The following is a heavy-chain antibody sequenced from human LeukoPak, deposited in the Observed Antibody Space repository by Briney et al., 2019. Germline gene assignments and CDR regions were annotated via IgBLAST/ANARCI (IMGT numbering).Heavy chain of an antibody. CDR2: KKQDGREK. CDR1: GFTFSSYW. Sequence: GRSLRLSCAASGFTFSSYWMSWVRQARGKGLEWVANKKQDGREKYYVDSVKGRFTISRDNAKNSLYLQMNSLRAEDTAVYYCARAGQYIVVVPAAMSRVDYWGQGTLVTVSS. V-gene: IGHV3-7*01. CDR3: ARAGQYIVVVPAAMSRVDY. D-gene: IGHD2-2*01. J-gene: IGHJ4*02.